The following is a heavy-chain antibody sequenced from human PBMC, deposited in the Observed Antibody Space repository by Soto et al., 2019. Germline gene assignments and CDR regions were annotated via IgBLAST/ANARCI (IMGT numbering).Heavy chain of an antibody. Sequence: QVQLVESGGGVVQPGRSLRLSCAASGFTFSSYGMHWVRQAPGKGLEWVAVISYDGSNKNYADSVKGRFTISRDNSKNTLYLQMNSLRAEDTAVYYCAKDWRRSGGYYSSFDYWGQGTLVTVSS. J-gene: IGHJ4*02. CDR2: ISYDGSNK. CDR1: GFTFSSYG. CDR3: AKDWRRSGGYYSSFDY. D-gene: IGHD3-3*01. V-gene: IGHV3-30*18.